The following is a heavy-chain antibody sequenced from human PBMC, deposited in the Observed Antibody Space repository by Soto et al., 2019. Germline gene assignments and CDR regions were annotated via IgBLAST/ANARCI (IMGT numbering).Heavy chain of an antibody. CDR3: STGRDGYKRADD. J-gene: IGHJ4*02. Sequence: EVQLVESGGGLVEPGGSLRLSCAASGFTFSSNSMNWVRQAPGKGLEWVASISSGSSYIYYADSLKGRFTISRDNAKNSMYLQMNILRVDDTAVYHCSTGRDGYKRADDWGQGTLVTVSS. CDR1: GFTFSSNS. CDR2: ISSGSSYI. D-gene: IGHD5-12*01. V-gene: IGHV3-21*06.